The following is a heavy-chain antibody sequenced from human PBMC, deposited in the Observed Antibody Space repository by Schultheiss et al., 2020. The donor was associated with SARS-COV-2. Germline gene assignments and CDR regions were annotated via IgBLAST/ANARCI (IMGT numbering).Heavy chain of an antibody. D-gene: IGHD6-19*01. Sequence: ASVKVSCKASGYTFTSQGISWVRQAPGQGLEWMGWISAYNGNTNYAQKLQGRVTMTTDTSTSTAYMELRSLRSDDTAVYYCARDQSAVAVGENWFDPWGQGTLVTVSS. CDR3: ARDQSAVAVGENWFDP. CDR2: ISAYNGNT. CDR1: GYTFTSQG. J-gene: IGHJ5*02. V-gene: IGHV1-18*01.